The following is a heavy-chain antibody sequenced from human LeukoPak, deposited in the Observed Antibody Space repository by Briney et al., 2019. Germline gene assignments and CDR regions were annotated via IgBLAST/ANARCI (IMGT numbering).Heavy chain of an antibody. Sequence: GSLRLSCAASGLIFSSYAMSWVRQAPGRGLEWVSAISGSGGTTYYANSVKGRFTISRDNSKNTLYLQMNSLRAEDTAVYYCAKEAADIVVVPAAMMDSWGQGTLVTVSS. CDR1: GLIFSSYA. CDR2: ISGSGGTT. J-gene: IGHJ5*01. D-gene: IGHD2-2*01. V-gene: IGHV3-23*01. CDR3: AKEAADIVVVPAAMMDS.